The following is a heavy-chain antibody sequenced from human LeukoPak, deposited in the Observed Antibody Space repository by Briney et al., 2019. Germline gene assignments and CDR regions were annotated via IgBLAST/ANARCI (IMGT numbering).Heavy chain of an antibody. J-gene: IGHJ3*02. CDR1: GGSISSSIW. CDR3: ARLKVADSESFDI. CDR2: IYQSGRT. Sequence: PSETLSLTCAVSGGSISSSIWWSWVRQPPGKGLEWIAEIYQSGRTNYNPSLRSRVTMSVDKSTNQFSLKLASVTAADTAVYYCARLKVADSESFDIWGPGTPVAVSS. V-gene: IGHV4-4*02.